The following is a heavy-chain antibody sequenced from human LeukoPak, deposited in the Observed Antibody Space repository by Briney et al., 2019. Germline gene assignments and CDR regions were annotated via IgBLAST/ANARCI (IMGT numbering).Heavy chain of an antibody. CDR1: GGTFSSYA. CDR2: IIPIFGIA. J-gene: IGHJ4*02. D-gene: IGHD1-14*01. Sequence: SVKVSCKASGGTFSSYAISWVRQAPGQGLEWMGRIIPIFGIANYAKKFQGRVTITADKSTSTAYMELSSLRSEDTAVYYCAREGVPEYYFDYWGQGTLVAVSS. CDR3: AREGVPEYYFDY. V-gene: IGHV1-69*04.